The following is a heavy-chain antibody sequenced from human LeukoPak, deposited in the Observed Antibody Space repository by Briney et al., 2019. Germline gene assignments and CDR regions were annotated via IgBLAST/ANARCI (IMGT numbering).Heavy chain of an antibody. CDR3: AGPSSSGVGY. CDR1: GFTFSNYG. Sequence: GGSLRLSCSASGFTFSNYGMHWVRQAPGKGLEWVAFIRYDGTNKYYADSVKGRLTISRDNSKNTLYLQINSLRPEDTAVYYCAGPSSSGVGYWGQGTLVTVSS. J-gene: IGHJ4*02. V-gene: IGHV3-30*02. CDR2: IRYDGTNK. D-gene: IGHD6-6*01.